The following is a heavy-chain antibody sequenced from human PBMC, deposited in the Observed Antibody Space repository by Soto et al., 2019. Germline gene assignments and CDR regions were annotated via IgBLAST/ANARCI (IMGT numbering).Heavy chain of an antibody. CDR2: IYYSGST. CDR1: GGSISSYY. V-gene: IGHV4-59*01. J-gene: IGHJ6*02. Sequence: SETLSLTCTVSGGSISSYYWSWIRQPPGKGLEWIGYIYYSGSTNYNPSLKSRVTISVDTSKNQFSLKLSSVTAADTAVYYCARVKEGRVPAARHYYYGMDVWGQGTTVTVSS. D-gene: IGHD2-2*01. CDR3: ARVKEGRVPAARHYYYGMDV.